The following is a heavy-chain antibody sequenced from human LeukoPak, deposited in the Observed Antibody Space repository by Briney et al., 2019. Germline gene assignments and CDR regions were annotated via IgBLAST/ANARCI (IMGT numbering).Heavy chain of an antibody. J-gene: IGHJ6*02. V-gene: IGHV3-23*01. CDR3: AKVYYDILTGYRVDGMDV. CDR1: GFTFSSYG. D-gene: IGHD3-9*01. Sequence: GGSLRLSCAASGFTFSSYGMSWVRQAPGKGMEWVSAISGSGGSTYYADSVKGRFTISRDNSKNTLYLQMNSLRAEDTAVYYCAKVYYDILTGYRVDGMDVWGQGTTVTVSS. CDR2: ISGSGGST.